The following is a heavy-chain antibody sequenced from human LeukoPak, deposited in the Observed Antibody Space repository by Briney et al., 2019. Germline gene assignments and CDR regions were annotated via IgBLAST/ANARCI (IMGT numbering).Heavy chain of an antibody. D-gene: IGHD1-1*01. J-gene: IGHJ4*02. CDR1: GDFITNRY. CDR3: VRNWDY. Sequence: PSKTLSPPCSVSGDFITNRYWSWVRQSAGKGLEWIGRISTRGSTNYNPSLKSRVTMSVDTSNKHFSLKLTSVTAADTAVYYCVRNWDYWGQGTLVTVSS. CDR2: ISTRGST. V-gene: IGHV4-4*07.